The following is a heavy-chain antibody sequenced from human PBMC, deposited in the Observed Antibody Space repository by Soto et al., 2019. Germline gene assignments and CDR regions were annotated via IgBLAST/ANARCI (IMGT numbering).Heavy chain of an antibody. D-gene: IGHD3-10*01. V-gene: IGHV1-69*12. CDR1: GGTFSSYA. J-gene: IGHJ6*02. Sequence: QVQLVQSGAEVKKPGSSVKVSCKASGGTFSSYAISWVRQAPGQGLEWMGGIIPIFGTANYAQKFQGRVTITAADSTSKGYRELSSLSSGDTAVYYRARDRDTMVREVKGGEGYYYYGMDVWGQGTTVTVSS. CDR3: ARDRDTMVREVKGGEGYYYYGMDV. CDR2: IIPIFGTA.